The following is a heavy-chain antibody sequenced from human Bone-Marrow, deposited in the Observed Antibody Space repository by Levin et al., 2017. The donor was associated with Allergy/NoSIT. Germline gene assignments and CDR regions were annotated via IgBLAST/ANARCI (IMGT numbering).Heavy chain of an antibody. CDR2: ISGIGNNI. J-gene: IGHJ5*02. D-gene: IGHD3-22*01. V-gene: IGHV3-23*01. CDR1: GFIFHNYA. Sequence: QAGGSLRLSCVASGFIFHNYAMSWVRQAPGRGLEWVSSISGIGNNIYYADSVDGRFTFSRDNSKNTVYLQMSALRAEDTAMYFCAKSPYKDSRGYYYDHWGQGILVTVSS. CDR3: AKSPYKDSRGYYYDH.